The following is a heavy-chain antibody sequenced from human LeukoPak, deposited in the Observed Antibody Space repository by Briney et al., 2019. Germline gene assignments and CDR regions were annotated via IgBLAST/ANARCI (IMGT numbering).Heavy chain of an antibody. CDR3: AKDPLITMVRGVVVNYYGMDV. CDR1: GFTFSSYG. J-gene: IGHJ6*04. Sequence: GRSLRLSCAASGFTFSSYGMHWVRQAPGKGLEWVAVISYDGSNKYYADSVKGRFTISRDNSKNTLYLQMNSLRAEDTAVYYCAKDPLITMVRGVVVNYYGMDVWGKGTTVTVSS. D-gene: IGHD3-10*01. CDR2: ISYDGSNK. V-gene: IGHV3-30*18.